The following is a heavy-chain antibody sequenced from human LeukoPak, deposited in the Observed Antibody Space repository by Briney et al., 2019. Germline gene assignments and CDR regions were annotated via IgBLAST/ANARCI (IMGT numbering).Heavy chain of an antibody. J-gene: IGHJ6*02. D-gene: IGHD2-2*01. Sequence: GGSLRLSCAASGLTFSSYAMSWVRQAPGKGLEWVSAISGSGGSTYYADSVKGRFTISRDNSKNTLYLQMNSLRAEDTAVYYCAIEQLDIVVVPAAHWGQGTTVTVSS. CDR1: GLTFSSYA. CDR2: ISGSGGST. V-gene: IGHV3-23*01. CDR3: AIEQLDIVVVPAAH.